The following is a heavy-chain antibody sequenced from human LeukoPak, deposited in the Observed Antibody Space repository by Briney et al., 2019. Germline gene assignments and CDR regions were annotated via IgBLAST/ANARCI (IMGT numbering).Heavy chain of an antibody. CDR3: ARRGLGATGSDY. CDR1: GDSISRGSYY. D-gene: IGHD1-26*01. Sequence: KASETLSLTCTVSGDSISRGSYYWDWIRQPPGKGLDWIGSIYSSGSTYYSPSLKSQVTISVETSSNQFSLKLSSVTAADMAVYYCARRGLGATGSDYWGQGTLVTVSS. V-gene: IGHV4-39*01. J-gene: IGHJ4*02. CDR2: IYSSGST.